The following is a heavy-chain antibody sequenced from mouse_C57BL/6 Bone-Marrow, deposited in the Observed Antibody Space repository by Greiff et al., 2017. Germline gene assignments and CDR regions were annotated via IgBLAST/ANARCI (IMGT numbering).Heavy chain of an antibody. J-gene: IGHJ3*01. CDR1: GYTFTSYW. Sequence: VQLQQPGAELVMPGASVKLSCKASGYTFTSYWMHWVKQRPGQGLEWIGEIDPSDSYTNYNQKFKGKSTLTVDKSSSTAYMQLSSLTSEDSAVYDCARESSYDWFAYWGQGTLVTVSA. CDR2: IDPSDSYT. CDR3: ARESSYDWFAY. V-gene: IGHV1-69*01. D-gene: IGHD1-1*01.